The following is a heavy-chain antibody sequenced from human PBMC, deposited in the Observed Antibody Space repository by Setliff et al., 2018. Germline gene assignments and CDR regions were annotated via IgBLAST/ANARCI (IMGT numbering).Heavy chain of an antibody. CDR1: GFTFSRFW. D-gene: IGHD2-15*01. J-gene: IGHJ4*02. CDR3: ARSSSFRGPCTGGSCSDFDA. CDR2: IKQDGSVK. V-gene: IGHV3-7*03. Sequence: SLGLSCAAPGFTFSRFWMNWVRQAPGKGLEWVANIKQDGSVKYYVDSVKGRFTISRDNAKNSVDLEMNSLRAEDTAVYYCARSSSFRGPCTGGSCSDFDAWGQGILVTVSS.